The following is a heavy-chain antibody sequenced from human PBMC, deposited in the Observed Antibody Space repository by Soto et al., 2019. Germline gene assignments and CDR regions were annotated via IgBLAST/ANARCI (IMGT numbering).Heavy chain of an antibody. Sequence: GGSLRLSCAAPGFTFSSYAMSWVRQAPGKGLEWVSAISGSGGSTYYADSVKGRFTISRDNSKNTLYLQMNSLRAEDTAVYYCAKDLRYYDFWSGSNWFDPWGQGTLVTVSS. V-gene: IGHV3-23*01. J-gene: IGHJ5*02. CDR3: AKDLRYYDFWSGSNWFDP. CDR2: ISGSGGST. D-gene: IGHD3-3*01. CDR1: GFTFSSYA.